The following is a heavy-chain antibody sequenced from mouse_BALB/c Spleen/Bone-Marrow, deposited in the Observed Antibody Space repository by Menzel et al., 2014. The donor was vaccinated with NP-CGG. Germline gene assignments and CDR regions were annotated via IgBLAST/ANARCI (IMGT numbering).Heavy chain of an antibody. CDR1: GYTFTSYF. Sequence: VQLQQSGPELVKPGASVKMSCKASGYTFTSYFMHWVKQKPGQGLEWIGYINPYNDGTKYNEKFKGKATLTSDKSSCTAYMELSSLTSEDSAVYYCARRWLPYAMDYWGQGTSVTVSS. V-gene: IGHV1-14*01. CDR2: INPYNDGT. CDR3: ARRWLPYAMDY. D-gene: IGHD2-3*01. J-gene: IGHJ4*01.